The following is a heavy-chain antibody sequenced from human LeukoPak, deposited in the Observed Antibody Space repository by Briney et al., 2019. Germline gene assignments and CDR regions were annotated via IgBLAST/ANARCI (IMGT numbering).Heavy chain of an antibody. Sequence: PSETLSLTCSVSGGSIRSSHYYWGWIRQPPGQGLEWIASVYYSGSTHYTPSLRSRVTISIDTSKNQFSLKLTSVTAADTAVFYCARQGGDNGYYYFDFWGQGTLVTVPS. J-gene: IGHJ4*02. D-gene: IGHD4-17*01. CDR1: GGSIRSSHYY. V-gene: IGHV4-39*01. CDR3: ARQGGDNGYYYFDF. CDR2: VYYSGST.